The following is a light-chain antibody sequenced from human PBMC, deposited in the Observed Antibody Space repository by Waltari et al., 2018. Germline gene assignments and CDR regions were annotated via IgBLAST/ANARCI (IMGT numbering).Light chain of an antibody. CDR3: QQYYTYSLWA. CDR1: ESIGTS. Sequence: DIQMTQSPSTLSASVGDRVTFTCRASESIGTSLAWYQQKSGKAPKLLIYHASTLEGGVPSRFSGSGYGTDFTLTISSLQPDDFATYFCQQYYTYSLWAFGQGTKVETK. V-gene: IGKV1-5*01. J-gene: IGKJ1*01. CDR2: HAS.